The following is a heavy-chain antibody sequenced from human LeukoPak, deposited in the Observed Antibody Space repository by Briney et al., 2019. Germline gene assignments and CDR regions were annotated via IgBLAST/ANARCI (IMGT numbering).Heavy chain of an antibody. Sequence: GASVKLSCKASGGTFSSYAISWVRQAPGQGLEWMGRIIPIFGTANYAQKFQGRVTITTDESTSTDSMELSSLRSEDTAVYCCARGAYDSSGYYPYNWFDPWGQGTLVTVSS. J-gene: IGHJ5*02. CDR2: IIPIFGTA. CDR1: GGTFSSYA. CDR3: ARGAYDSSGYYPYNWFDP. D-gene: IGHD3-22*01. V-gene: IGHV1-69*05.